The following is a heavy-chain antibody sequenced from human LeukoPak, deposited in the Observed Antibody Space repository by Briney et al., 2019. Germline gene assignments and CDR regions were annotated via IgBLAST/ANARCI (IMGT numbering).Heavy chain of an antibody. CDR1: GGSVSSTNW. V-gene: IGHV4-4*02. CDR3: ARAELERDNWFDP. J-gene: IGHJ5*02. CDR2: IYYSGST. Sequence: SETLSLTCAVSGGSVSSTNWWSWVRQPPGKGLEWIGEIYYSGSTNYNPSLKSRVTISVDTSKNQFSLKLSSVTAADTAVYYCARAELERDNWFDPWGQGTLVTVSS. D-gene: IGHD1-1*01.